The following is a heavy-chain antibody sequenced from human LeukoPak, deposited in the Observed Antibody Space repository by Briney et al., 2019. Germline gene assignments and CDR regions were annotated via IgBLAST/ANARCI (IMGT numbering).Heavy chain of an antibody. D-gene: IGHD1-26*01. CDR1: GGTFSSYA. V-gene: IGHV1-3*04. CDR2: INTGNGDT. CDR3: ARDLGSGSLHY. J-gene: IGHJ4*02. Sequence: ASVKVSCKASGGTFSSYAISWVRQAPGQGLEWMGGINTGNGDTRYSQTFQARVTITSDTSASTAYMELSSLRSEDTAVYYCARDLGSGSLHYWGQGTLVTVSS.